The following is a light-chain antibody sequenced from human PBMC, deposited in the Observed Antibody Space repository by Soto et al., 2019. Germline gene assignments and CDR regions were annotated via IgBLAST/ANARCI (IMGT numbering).Light chain of an antibody. CDR3: QQSYSTPWT. Sequence: DIQMTQSPSSLSASVGARVTITCRARQSISSYLNWYQQKPGKAPTLLIYAASSLQSGVPSRFSVSGSGKDFTLTISRLQPEDFATYYCQQSYSTPWTFGQGTKVESK. J-gene: IGKJ1*01. CDR1: QSISSY. CDR2: AAS. V-gene: IGKV1-39*01.